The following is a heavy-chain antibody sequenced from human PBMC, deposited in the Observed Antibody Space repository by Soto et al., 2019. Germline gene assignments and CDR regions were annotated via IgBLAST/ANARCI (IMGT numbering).Heavy chain of an antibody. CDR1: GGSISSFL. CDR2: SYLSGTT. Sequence: QVQLQESGPGLVKPSETLSLTCTVSGGSISSFLWNWIRLSAGKGLEWIGRSYLSGTTTYNPSLHSRVTMSIDTSKNQFSLKLNSLTAADTAVYFCARSPSTSSIGTFDIWGQGTKVTVSS. D-gene: IGHD6-6*01. V-gene: IGHV4-4*07. CDR3: ARSPSTSSIGTFDI. J-gene: IGHJ3*02.